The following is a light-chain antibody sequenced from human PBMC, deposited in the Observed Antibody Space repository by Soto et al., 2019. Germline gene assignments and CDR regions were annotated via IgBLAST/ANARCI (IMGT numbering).Light chain of an antibody. CDR3: QQYNSYPAL. J-gene: IGKJ4*01. V-gene: IGKV1-5*03. Sequence: DIQMTQSPSTLSASVGDRVTITCRASQSISSWLAWYQQKPGKAPKLLIYKASSLESGVPSRFSGSGSGKEFTLTISSLQPDDFATYYCQQYNSYPALFGGGTKVDNK. CDR1: QSISSW. CDR2: KAS.